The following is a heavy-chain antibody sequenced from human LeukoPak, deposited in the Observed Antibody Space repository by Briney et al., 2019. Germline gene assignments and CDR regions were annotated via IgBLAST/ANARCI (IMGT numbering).Heavy chain of an antibody. CDR3: ARASDTAMVTTRAGQSYYFDY. CDR2: IYYSGST. Sequence: SETLSLTCTVSGDSITDSISNYYWSWIRQPPGKGLEWIGYIYYSGSTNYNPSLKSRVSISVDTSKNQFSLKLSSVTAADTAVYYCARASDTAMVTTRAGQSYYFDYWGQGTLVTVSS. D-gene: IGHD5-18*01. V-gene: IGHV4-61*05. J-gene: IGHJ4*02. CDR1: GDSITDSISNYY.